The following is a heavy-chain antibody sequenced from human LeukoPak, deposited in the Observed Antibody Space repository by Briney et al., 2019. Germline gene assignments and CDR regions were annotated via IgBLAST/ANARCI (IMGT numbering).Heavy chain of an antibody. J-gene: IGHJ6*02. D-gene: IGHD3-9*01. CDR1: GFTFSSYD. CDR3: ARGHVLRYFDPPYGMDV. Sequence: GGSLRLSCAASGFTFSSYDMHWVRQATGKGLEWVSAIGTAGDTYYPGSVKGRFTISRENAKNSLYLQMNSLRAGDTAVYYCARGHVLRYFDPPYGMDVWGQGTTVTVSS. CDR2: IGTAGDT. V-gene: IGHV3-13*01.